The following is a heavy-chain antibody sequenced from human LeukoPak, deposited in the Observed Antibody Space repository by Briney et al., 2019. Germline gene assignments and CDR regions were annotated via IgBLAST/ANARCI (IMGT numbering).Heavy chain of an antibody. CDR2: MHYSGTT. J-gene: IGHJ4*02. CDR1: GVSIRSSNNF. D-gene: IGHD5-24*01. Sequence: PSETLSLTCTVSGVSIRSSNNFWGWIRQPPGKGLEWIGSMHYSGTTYYIPSLRSRATISVDTSKNQFSLKLSSVTVADTAVYYCARHEEEDGYNAKTFDFWGQGTLVTVSS. CDR3: ARHEEEDGYNAKTFDF. V-gene: IGHV4-39*01.